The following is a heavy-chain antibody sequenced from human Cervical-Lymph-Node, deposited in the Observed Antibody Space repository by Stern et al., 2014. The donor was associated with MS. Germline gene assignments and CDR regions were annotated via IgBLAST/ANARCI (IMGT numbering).Heavy chain of an antibody. CDR2: ISGSRDTI. Sequence: VQLVESGGGFVQPGGSLRLSCAVSGFTISNYAMIWVRQAPGKGLEWVSGISGSRDTIYYTDSVKGRFTISRDNSKNTLYLQMNSLRADDTAIYYCAKGVKKVPTTGAYWGQGTQVTVSS. CDR1: GFTISNYA. V-gene: IGHV3-23*04. CDR3: AKGVKKVPTTGAY. D-gene: IGHD1-26*01. J-gene: IGHJ4*02.